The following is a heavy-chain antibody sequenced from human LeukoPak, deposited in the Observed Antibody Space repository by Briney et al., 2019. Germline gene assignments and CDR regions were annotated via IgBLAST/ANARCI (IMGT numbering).Heavy chain of an antibody. V-gene: IGHV4-61*02. CDR2: LYTSGST. CDR3: AREQPDSSGSKVYYYYYMDV. Sequence: SQTLSLTCTVSGGSISSGSYYWSWIRQPAGKGLEWIGRLYTSGSTNYNPSLKSRVTISVDTSKNQFSLKLSSVTAADTAVYYCAREQPDSSGSKVYYYYYMDVWGKGTTVTVSS. J-gene: IGHJ6*03. D-gene: IGHD3-22*01. CDR1: GGSISSGSYY.